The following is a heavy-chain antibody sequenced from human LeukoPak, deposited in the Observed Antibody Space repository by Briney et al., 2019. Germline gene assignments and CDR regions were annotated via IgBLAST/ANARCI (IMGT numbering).Heavy chain of an antibody. CDR1: GFTFSTYA. D-gene: IGHD2-8*01. J-gene: IGHJ4*02. V-gene: IGHV3-30*04. Sequence: GGSLRLSCAASGFTFSTYAMNWVRQASGKGLEWVAVISDDGRHNYYADSVKGRFTISRDNSKSTLYLQMNSLRDDDSVAYFCARVYLERLTAGYFDHWGQGTQVTVSP. CDR2: ISDDGRHN. CDR3: ARVYLERLTAGYFDH.